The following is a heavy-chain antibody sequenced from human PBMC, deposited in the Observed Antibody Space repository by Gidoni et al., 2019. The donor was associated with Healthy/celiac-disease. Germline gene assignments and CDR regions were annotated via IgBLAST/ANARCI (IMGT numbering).Heavy chain of an antibody. CDR2: INHSGST. CDR1: GWSFSGYY. J-gene: IGHJ6*02. CDR3: ARLRYYYYYGMDV. Sequence: QVQLQQWGARLLKPSETLSLPCAVYGWSFSGYYWSWIRQPPGKGLEWIGEINHSGSTNYNPSLKSRVTISVDTSKNQFSLKLSSVTAADTAVYYCARLRYYYYYGMDVWGQGTTVTVSS. V-gene: IGHV4-34*01.